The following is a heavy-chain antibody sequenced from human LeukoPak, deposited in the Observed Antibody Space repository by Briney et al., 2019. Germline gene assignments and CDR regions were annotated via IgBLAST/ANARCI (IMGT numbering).Heavy chain of an antibody. CDR2: ISWNSGNI. CDR3: ARATGAASGYGFDY. D-gene: IGHD3-9*01. Sequence: PGRSLRLSCAGSGFTFDDHAMHWVRQAPGKGLEWVSGISWNSGNIGYADSVKGRFTISRDNAKNSLSLQMNSLRAEDTALYYCARATGAASGYGFDYWGQGTLVTVSS. J-gene: IGHJ4*02. V-gene: IGHV3-9*01. CDR1: GFTFDDHA.